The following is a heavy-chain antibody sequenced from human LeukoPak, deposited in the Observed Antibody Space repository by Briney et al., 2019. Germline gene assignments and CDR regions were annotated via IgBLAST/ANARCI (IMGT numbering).Heavy chain of an antibody. D-gene: IGHD5-24*01. J-gene: IGHJ4*02. CDR3: ARGEEKATITALDS. CDR1: GFTFSNYD. CDR2: ISSSSSYI. Sequence: GGSLRLSCAASGFTFSNYDMRWVRQAPGKGLEWVSAISSSSSYIYYADSIKGRFTISRDNAENSLYLQMNSLRAVDTAVYFCARGEEKATITALDSWGQGTLVTVSS. V-gene: IGHV3-21*01.